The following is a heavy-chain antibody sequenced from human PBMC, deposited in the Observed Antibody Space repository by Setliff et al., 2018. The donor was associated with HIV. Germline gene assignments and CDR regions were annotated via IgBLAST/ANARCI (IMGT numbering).Heavy chain of an antibody. J-gene: IGHJ2*01. V-gene: IGHV1-69*01. CDR2: IIPIFGST. CDR1: GGTFRKYS. CDR3: ARDDHYYDMGSILSDWFFDV. Sequence: VKVSCKASGGTFRKYSISWVRQAPGQGLEWMGGIIPIFGSTTYSQKFQGRLSITADESKDTAEMQLSSLTSEDTAVYYCARDDHYYDMGSILSDWFFDVWDRGTLVTVSS. D-gene: IGHD3-22*01.